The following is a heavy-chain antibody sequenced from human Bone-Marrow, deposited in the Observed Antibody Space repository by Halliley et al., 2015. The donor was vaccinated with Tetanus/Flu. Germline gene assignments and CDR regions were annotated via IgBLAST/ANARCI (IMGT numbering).Heavy chain of an antibody. CDR3: ARGTLLDAFDV. Sequence: LRLSCSISGGPISGDYSWSWIRQPPGKGLEWIGYIYHTGNSYYNPSLTSRLTISIDRSKNQTSLKLTSVTAADTAVYYCARGTLLDAFDVWGPGTRVTVSS. J-gene: IGHJ3*01. CDR1: GGPISGDYS. V-gene: IGHV4-30-2*01. CDR2: IYHTGNS.